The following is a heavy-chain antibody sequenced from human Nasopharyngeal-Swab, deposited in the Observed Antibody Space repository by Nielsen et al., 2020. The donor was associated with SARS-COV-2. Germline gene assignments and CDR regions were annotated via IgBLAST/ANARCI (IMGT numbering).Heavy chain of an antibody. V-gene: IGHV1-69*02. Sequence: WVRQAPGQGLEWMGRIIPILGIANYAQKFQGRVTITADKSTSTAYMELSSLRFEDTAVYYCASLIGYCTNGVCSSGWGQGTLVTVSS. CDR3: ASLIGYCTNGVCSSG. D-gene: IGHD2-8*01. J-gene: IGHJ4*02. CDR2: IIPILGIA.